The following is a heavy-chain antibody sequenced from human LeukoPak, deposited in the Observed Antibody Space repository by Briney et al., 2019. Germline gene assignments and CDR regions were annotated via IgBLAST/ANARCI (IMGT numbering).Heavy chain of an antibody. J-gene: IGHJ4*02. CDR1: GFTFSSYS. CDR3: ARGGDGYNFPN. Sequence: GGSLRLSCAASGFTFSSYSMNWVGQAPGKGLEWVSSISSSSSYIYYADSVKGRFTISRDNAKNSLYLQMNSLRAEDAAVYYCARGGDGYNFPNSGQGTLLTVSS. D-gene: IGHD5-24*01. V-gene: IGHV3-21*01. CDR2: ISSSSSYI.